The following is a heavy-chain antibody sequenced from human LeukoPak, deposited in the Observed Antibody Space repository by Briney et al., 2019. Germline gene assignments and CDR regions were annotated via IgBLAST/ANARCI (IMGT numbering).Heavy chain of an antibody. Sequence: GGSLRLSCAASGFTFSSYAMHWVRQAPGKGLEWVAVISYDGSNKYYADSVKGRFTISRDNSKNTLYLQMNSLRAEDTAVYYCAKGGNYDFWSGYLSPEYWGQGTLVTVSS. D-gene: IGHD3-3*01. V-gene: IGHV3-30*04. J-gene: IGHJ4*02. CDR3: AKGGNYDFWSGYLSPEY. CDR2: ISYDGSNK. CDR1: GFTFSSYA.